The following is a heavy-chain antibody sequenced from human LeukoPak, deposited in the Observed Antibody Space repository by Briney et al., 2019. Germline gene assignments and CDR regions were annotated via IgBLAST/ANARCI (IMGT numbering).Heavy chain of an antibody. CDR1: GDSISTYH. CDR3: ARDKRHSYGRYFDP. D-gene: IGHD5-18*01. V-gene: IGHV4-59*01. J-gene: IGHJ4*02. Sequence: PSDTLSLTRSVSGDSISTYHWIWIRNPPGKGLEWIVYMQSFGNSKYNPSLKNRVNIFVGTSKNQFVLHLRSVTAADTAVYFCARDKRHSYGRYFDPWGQGMLVTVSS. CDR2: MQSFGNS.